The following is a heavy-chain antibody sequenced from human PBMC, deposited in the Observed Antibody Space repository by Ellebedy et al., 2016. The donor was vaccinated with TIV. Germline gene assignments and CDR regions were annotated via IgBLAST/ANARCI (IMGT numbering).Heavy chain of an antibody. V-gene: IGHV3-49*03. J-gene: IGHJ6*02. D-gene: IGHD3-10*01. CDR3: TRDLDYYGRGDV. Sequence: PGGSLRLSCIVSGFTFGDYAMSWFRQAPGTGLEWVGFIRSKAYGGTTEYAASVKGRFTISRDDSKSIGYLQMNSLKTEDTAVYYCTRDLDYYGRGDVWGQGTTVTVSS. CDR2: IRSKAYGGTT. CDR1: GFTFGDYA.